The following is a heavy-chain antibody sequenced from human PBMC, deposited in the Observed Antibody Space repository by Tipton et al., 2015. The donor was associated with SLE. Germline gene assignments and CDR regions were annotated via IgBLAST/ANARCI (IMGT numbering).Heavy chain of an antibody. D-gene: IGHD4-17*01. CDR3: ARDPAYGALDF. V-gene: IGHV3-7*01. J-gene: IGHJ4*02. CDR1: GFTFSNYW. CDR2: IKEDGSEK. Sequence: SLRLSCAASGFTFSNYWMTWVRQAPGKGLEWVASIKEDGSEKTYVDSVKGRFTISRDNGENIMSLQMNNLRVEDTAVYYCARDPAYGALDFWGQGTLVTVSS.